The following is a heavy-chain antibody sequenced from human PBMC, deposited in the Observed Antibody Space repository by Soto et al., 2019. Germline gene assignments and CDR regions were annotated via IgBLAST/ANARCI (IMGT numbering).Heavy chain of an antibody. CDR3: ARRDSSSWYLD. CDR1: GFTFSDYY. V-gene: IGHV3-11*03. D-gene: IGHD6-13*01. CDR2: ISSSSSYT. J-gene: IGHJ4*02. Sequence: GGSLRLSCAASGFTFSDYYMSWIRQAPGKGLEWVSYISSSSSYTNYADSVKGRFTISRDNAKNSLYLQMNSLRAEDTAVYYCARRDSSSWYLDWGQGTLVTVSS.